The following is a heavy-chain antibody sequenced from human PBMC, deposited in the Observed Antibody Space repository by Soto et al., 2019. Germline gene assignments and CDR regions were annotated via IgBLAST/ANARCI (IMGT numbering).Heavy chain of an antibody. D-gene: IGHD3-3*01. CDR2: IYYSGST. V-gene: IGHV4-59*01. CDR3: ARGYLGDLLYYDFWSGYDY. Sequence: SETLSLTCTVSGGSISSYYWSWIRQPPGKGLEWIGYIYYSGSTNYNPSLKSRVTISVDTSKNQFSLKLSSVTAADTAVYYCARGYLGDLLYYDFWSGYDYWGQGTLVTVS. CDR1: GGSISSYY. J-gene: IGHJ4*02.